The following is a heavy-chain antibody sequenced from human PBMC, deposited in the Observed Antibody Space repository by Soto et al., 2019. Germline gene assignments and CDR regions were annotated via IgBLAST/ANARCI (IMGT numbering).Heavy chain of an antibody. CDR3: ARDNPYCSSTSCYLRPDYYYYYGMDV. CDR1: GGTFSSYA. D-gene: IGHD2-2*01. V-gene: IGHV1-69*13. CDR2: IIPIFGTA. Sequence: GPQLKVSCKASGGTFSSYAISWVRQAPGQGLEWMGGIIPIFGTANYAQKFQGRVTITADESTSTAYMELSSLRSEDTAVYYCARDNPYCSSTSCYLRPDYYYYYGMDVWGQGTTVTVSS. J-gene: IGHJ6*02.